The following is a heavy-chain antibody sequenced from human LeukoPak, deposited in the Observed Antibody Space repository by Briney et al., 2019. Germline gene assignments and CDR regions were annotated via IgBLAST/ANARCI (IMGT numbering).Heavy chain of an antibody. D-gene: IGHD3-16*01. CDR2: IYYSGST. V-gene: IGHV4-59*01. CDR3: ARDGGHDDDSFDY. CDR1: GGSISSYY. Sequence: SETLSLTCTVSGGSISSYYWSWIRQPPGKGLEWIGYIYYSGSTNYNPPLKSRVTISVDTSKNQFSLKLSSVTAADTAVYYCARDGGHDDDSFDYWGQGTLVTVSS. J-gene: IGHJ4*02.